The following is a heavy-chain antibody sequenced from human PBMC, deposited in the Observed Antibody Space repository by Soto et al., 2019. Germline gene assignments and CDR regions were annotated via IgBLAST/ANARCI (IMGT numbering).Heavy chain of an antibody. D-gene: IGHD3-10*02. CDR1: GGTFNTYA. J-gene: IGHJ4*02. CDR2: ISPMFGAA. Sequence: QVQLVQSGAEMKKPGSSVKVSCQSSGGTFNTYAMNWVRQAPGQGPEWMGDISPMFGAANYAPKFQGTVTITADEATGTSYMQLSSLTSEDTARYFWAREVHVHTPAFVYWGQGTLVTVSS. V-gene: IGHV1-69*19. CDR3: AREVHVHTPAFVY.